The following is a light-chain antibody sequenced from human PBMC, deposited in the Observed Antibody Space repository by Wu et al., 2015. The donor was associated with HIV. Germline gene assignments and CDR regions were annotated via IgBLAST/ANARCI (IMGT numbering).Light chain of an antibody. J-gene: IGKJ2*03. CDR3: QHYNNWPPYS. Sequence: ETVMTQSPATLSVSLGERVTLSCRASQSISSKLAWYQQKPGQAPRLLIYGASTRATGIPVRFSGSGPGTEFTLTISSLQSEDFAVYYCQHYNNWPPYSFGQGTKL. CDR1: QSISSK. CDR2: GAS. V-gene: IGKV3-15*01.